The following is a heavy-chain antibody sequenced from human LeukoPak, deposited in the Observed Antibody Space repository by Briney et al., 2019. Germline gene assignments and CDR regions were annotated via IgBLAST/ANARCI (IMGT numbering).Heavy chain of an antibody. V-gene: IGHV3-33*01. CDR3: ARGLQRFGELLGEY. CDR1: GFTFSDYG. D-gene: IGHD3-10*01. J-gene: IGHJ4*02. CDR2: IWYDGSIK. Sequence: GGSLRLSCAVSGFTFSDYGMHWVRQAPGKGLEWVANIWYDGSIKNYADSVKGRFTISRDNSKNMLYLQMNSLRGEDTAVYYCARGLQRFGELLGEYWDQGTLVTVSS.